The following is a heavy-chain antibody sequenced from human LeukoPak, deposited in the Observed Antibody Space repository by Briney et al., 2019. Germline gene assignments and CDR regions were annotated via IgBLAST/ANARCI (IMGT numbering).Heavy chain of an antibody. V-gene: IGHV4-34*01. CDR2: INHSGST. CDR1: GGSISSYY. J-gene: IGHJ4*02. CDR3: ARGGYYDSSGYYGY. D-gene: IGHD3-22*01. Sequence: PSETLSLTCTVSGGSISSYYWSWIRQPPGKGLEWIGEINHSGSTNYNPSLKSRVTISVDTSKNQFSLKLSSVTAADTAVYYCARGGYYDSSGYYGYWGQGTLVTVSP.